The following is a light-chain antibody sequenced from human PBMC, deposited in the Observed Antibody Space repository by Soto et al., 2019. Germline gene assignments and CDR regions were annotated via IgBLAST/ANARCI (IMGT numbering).Light chain of an antibody. V-gene: IGKV3-15*01. CDR1: QTIDNT. CDR2: DAS. CDR3: QQYNNWIT. J-gene: IGKJ5*01. Sequence: EIVMTQSPATLSLSPGERATLSCRASQTIDNTLAWYQRKPGQAPRLLIYDASTRATGVPARFSGSGSGTEFTLTISSLQSEDFAVYYCQQYNNWITFGQGTRLEIK.